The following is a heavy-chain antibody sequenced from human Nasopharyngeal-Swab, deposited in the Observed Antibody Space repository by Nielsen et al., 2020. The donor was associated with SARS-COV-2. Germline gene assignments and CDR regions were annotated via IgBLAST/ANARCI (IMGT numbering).Heavy chain of an antibody. V-gene: IGHV4-34*01. CDR3: ARVYTSGYYSFDY. J-gene: IGHJ4*02. CDR1: GGSFSAYY. CDR2: INHRGRS. D-gene: IGHD3-22*01. Sequence: SETLSLTCAVYGGSFSAYYWSWIRQSPGKGLEWIGEINHRGRSSYNPSLKRRDTISVDTSKSQFSLKVNSVTAADTAVYYCARVYTSGYYSFDYWGQGSLVTVSS.